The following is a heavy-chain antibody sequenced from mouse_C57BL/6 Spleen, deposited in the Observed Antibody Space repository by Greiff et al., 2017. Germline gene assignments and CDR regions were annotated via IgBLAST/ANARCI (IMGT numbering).Heavy chain of an antibody. Sequence: QVQLKQSGAELVKPGASVKISCKASGYAFSSYWMNWVKQRPGKGLEWIGQIYPGDGDTNYNGKFKGKATLTADKSSSTAYMQLSSLTSEDSAVYFCARGYDEGYFDYWGQGTTLTVSS. CDR2: IYPGDGDT. D-gene: IGHD2-2*01. V-gene: IGHV1-80*01. CDR3: ARGYDEGYFDY. CDR1: GYAFSSYW. J-gene: IGHJ2*01.